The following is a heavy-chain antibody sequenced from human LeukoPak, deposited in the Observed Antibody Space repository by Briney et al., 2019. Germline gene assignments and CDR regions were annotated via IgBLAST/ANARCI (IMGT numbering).Heavy chain of an antibody. V-gene: IGHV1-2*02. D-gene: IGHD6-13*01. CDR3: ARVPNSPQQLAHYYFDY. J-gene: IGHJ4*02. CDR2: INPNSGGT. Sequence: ASVKVSCKASGYTFTGYYMHWVRQAPGQGLEWMGWINPNSGGTNYAQKFQGRVTMTRDTSISTAYMELSRLRSDDTAVYYCARVPNSPQQLAHYYFDYRGQGTLVTVSS. CDR1: GYTFTGYY.